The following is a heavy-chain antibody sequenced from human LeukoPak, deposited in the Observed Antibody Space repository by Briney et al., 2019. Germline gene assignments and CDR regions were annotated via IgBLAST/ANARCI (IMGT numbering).Heavy chain of an antibody. CDR1: GFTFGDYA. V-gene: IGHV3-49*04. Sequence: PGGSLRLSCTASGFTFGDYAMSWVRQAPGKGLEWVGFIRSKAYGGTTEYAASVKGRLTISRDDSKSIAYLQMNSLKTEDTAVYYCTRDFPPLGIDYWGQGTLVTVSS. J-gene: IGHJ4*02. CDR2: IRSKAYGGTT. D-gene: IGHD7-27*01. CDR3: TRDFPPLGIDY.